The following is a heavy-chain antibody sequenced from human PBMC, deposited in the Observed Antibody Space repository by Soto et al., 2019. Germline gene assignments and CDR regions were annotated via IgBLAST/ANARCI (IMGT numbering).Heavy chain of an antibody. CDR2: VIRVFDTS. V-gene: IGHV1-69*01. D-gene: IGHD1-26*01. CDR1: GGSFSSYS. CDR3: ARGKWDLLMNRPDYFEI. J-gene: IGHJ3*02. Sequence: SVKVTCRASGGSFSSYSTSRVRQAPGQGLEWMGGVIRVFDTSNYAQDFQGRVTITADEVTSTAYMELSSLRSDDTAVYYCARGKWDLLMNRPDYFEIWGQGTAVTVSS.